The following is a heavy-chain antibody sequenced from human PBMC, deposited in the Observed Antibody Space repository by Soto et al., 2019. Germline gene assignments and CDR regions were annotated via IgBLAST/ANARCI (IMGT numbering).Heavy chain of an antibody. D-gene: IGHD3-10*01. Sequence: PGGSLRLSCAASGFTFDDYGMSWVRQAPGKGLEWVSGINWNGGSTGYADSVKGRFTISRDNAKNSLYLQMNSLRAEDTALYYCARGGIPDGSESYYKYFYYYYGMDVWGQGTTVTVSS. CDR3: ARGGIPDGSESYYKYFYYYYGMDV. V-gene: IGHV3-20*04. J-gene: IGHJ6*02. CDR1: GFTFDDYG. CDR2: INWNGGST.